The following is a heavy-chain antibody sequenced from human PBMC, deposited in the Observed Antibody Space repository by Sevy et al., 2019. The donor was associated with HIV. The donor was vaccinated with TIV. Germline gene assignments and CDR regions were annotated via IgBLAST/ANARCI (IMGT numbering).Heavy chain of an antibody. J-gene: IGHJ5*02. CDR2: MEYSGIT. CDR3: VRRPTSLQGGYYDTSGFYFDP. D-gene: IGHD3-22*01. Sequence: SETLSLTCTVSGGSISNSGNYWGWIRQSPGKGLEWIGNMEYSGITYYNPSLRGRVTISVDTSKNQLSLKLGSVTAADTAVYYCVRRPTSLQGGYYDTSGFYFDPWGQGTLVTVSS. V-gene: IGHV4-39*01. CDR1: GGSISNSGNY.